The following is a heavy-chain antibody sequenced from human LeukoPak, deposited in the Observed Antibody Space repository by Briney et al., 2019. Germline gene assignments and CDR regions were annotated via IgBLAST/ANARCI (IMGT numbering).Heavy chain of an antibody. J-gene: IGHJ4*02. D-gene: IGHD2/OR15-2a*01. Sequence: GGSLRLSCAGSGFAFGTYAMSWVRQAPGMGLEWVSSISANGQATYYADSVEGRFTISRDNSKNTLYLQLNSLGAEDTATYYCASDPCNTILYRLAYWGQGTLVTVSS. CDR3: ASDPCNTILYRLAY. CDR1: GFAFGTYA. CDR2: ISANGQAT. V-gene: IGHV3-23*01.